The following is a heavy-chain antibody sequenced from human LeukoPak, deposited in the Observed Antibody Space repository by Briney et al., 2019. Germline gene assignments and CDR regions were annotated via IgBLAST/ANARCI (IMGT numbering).Heavy chain of an antibody. CDR2: IFHSGST. CDR3: AGWSSGSSAYDI. D-gene: IGHD1-14*01. V-gene: IGHV4-39*01. J-gene: IGHJ3*02. Sequence: SETLSLTCTVSGGSISSSSYYWSWIRQPPGKGLERLGSIFHSGSTYYSPSFKSRVTISADTSKNQFSLRLPSVTAADTAVYYCAGWSSGSSAYDIWGHGKMVTVSS. CDR1: GGSISSSSYY.